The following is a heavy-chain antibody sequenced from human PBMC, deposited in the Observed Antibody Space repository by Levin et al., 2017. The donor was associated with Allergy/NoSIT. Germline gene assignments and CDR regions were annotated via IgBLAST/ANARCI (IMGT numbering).Heavy chain of an antibody. CDR3: ARGYSSGWYGDSDY. V-gene: IGHV3-30-3*01. D-gene: IGHD6-19*01. CDR2: ISYDGSNK. Sequence: GGSLRLSCAASGFTFSSYAMHWVRQAPGKGLEWVAVISYDGSNKYYADSVKGRFTISRDNSKNTLYLQMNSLRAEDTAVYYCARGYSSGWYGDSDYWGQGTLVTVSS. CDR1: GFTFSSYA. J-gene: IGHJ4*02.